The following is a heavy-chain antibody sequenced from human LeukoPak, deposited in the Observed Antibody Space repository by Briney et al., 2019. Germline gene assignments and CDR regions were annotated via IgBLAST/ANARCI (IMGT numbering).Heavy chain of an antibody. CDR2: ISSSGSTI. CDR1: GFTFSSYE. D-gene: IGHD2-2*01. CDR3: ARAGSTSCYGPCPIGY. J-gene: IGHJ4*02. V-gene: IGHV3-48*03. Sequence: GGSLRLPCAASGFTFSSYEMNWVRQAPGKGLEWVSYISSSGSTIYYADSVKGRFTISRDNAKNSLYLQMNSLRAEDTAVYYCARAGSTSCYGPCPIGYWGQGTLVTVSS.